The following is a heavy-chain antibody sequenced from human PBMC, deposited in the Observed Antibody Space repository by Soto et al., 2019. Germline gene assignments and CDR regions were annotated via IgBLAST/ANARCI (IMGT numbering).Heavy chain of an antibody. Sequence: EVQLSESGGGLVQPGGSLRLSCAASGFIFSNYDMSWVRQAPGKGLEWVSGISKNGGNKWYADTVKGRFTISRDNSKNTLFLQMISLRPDDTAVYYCAQRGGNDYWGGFDYWGPGTLVTVSS. CDR3: AQRGGNDYWGGFDY. J-gene: IGHJ4*02. CDR2: ISKNGGNK. V-gene: IGHV3-23*01. D-gene: IGHD7-27*01. CDR1: GFIFSNYD.